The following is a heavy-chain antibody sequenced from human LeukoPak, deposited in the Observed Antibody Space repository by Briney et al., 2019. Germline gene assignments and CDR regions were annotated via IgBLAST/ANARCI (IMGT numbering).Heavy chain of an antibody. J-gene: IGHJ4*02. CDR3: ARVAVAVFGFDY. D-gene: IGHD6-19*01. Sequence: NPSQTLSLTCTVSGGSISSGSYYWSWIRQPAGKGLEWIGRIYTSGSTNYNPSLKSRVTISVDTSKNQFSLKLSSVTAADTAVYYCARVAVAVFGFDYWGQGTLVTVSS. CDR1: GGSISSGSYY. CDR2: IYTSGST. V-gene: IGHV4-61*02.